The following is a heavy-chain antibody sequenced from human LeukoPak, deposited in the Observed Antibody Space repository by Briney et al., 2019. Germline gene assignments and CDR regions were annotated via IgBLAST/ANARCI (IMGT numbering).Heavy chain of an antibody. CDR3: ARLKPSTYYDILTGRGAFDY. CDR1: GFTFSSYS. CDR2: ISSSSSYI. Sequence: TGGSLRLSCAASGFTFSSYSMNWVRQAPGKGLEWVSSISSSSSYIYYADSVKGRFTISRDNAKNSLYLQMNSLRAEDTAVYYCARLKPSTYYDILTGRGAFDYWGQGTLVTVSS. J-gene: IGHJ4*02. V-gene: IGHV3-21*01. D-gene: IGHD3-9*01.